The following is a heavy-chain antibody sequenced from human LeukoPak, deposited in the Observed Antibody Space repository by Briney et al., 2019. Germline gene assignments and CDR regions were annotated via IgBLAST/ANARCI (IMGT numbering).Heavy chain of an antibody. CDR1: GGSISSGSYY. Sequence: SQTLSLTCTVSGGSISSGSYYWSWIRQPAGKELEWIGRIYTSGSTNYNPSLKNRVTISVDTSKNQFSLKLSSVTAADTAVYYCARYGTTVVTDYWGQGTLVTVSS. D-gene: IGHD4-23*01. CDR3: ARYGTTVVTDY. J-gene: IGHJ4*02. V-gene: IGHV4-61*02. CDR2: IYTSGST.